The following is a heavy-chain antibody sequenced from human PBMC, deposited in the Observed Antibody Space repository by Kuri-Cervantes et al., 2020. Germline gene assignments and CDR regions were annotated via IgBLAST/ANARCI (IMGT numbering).Heavy chain of an antibody. V-gene: IGHV1-46*01. Sequence: ASVKVSCKASGYTFTSCYMHWVRQAPGQGLEWMGIINPSGGSTSYAQKFQGRVTMTRDTSTSTVYMELSSLRSEDTAVYYCARAGYYYDSSGYYGDAFDIWGQGTMVTVSS. CDR1: GYTFTSCY. J-gene: IGHJ3*02. CDR3: ARAGYYYDSSGYYGDAFDI. D-gene: IGHD3-22*01. CDR2: INPSGGST.